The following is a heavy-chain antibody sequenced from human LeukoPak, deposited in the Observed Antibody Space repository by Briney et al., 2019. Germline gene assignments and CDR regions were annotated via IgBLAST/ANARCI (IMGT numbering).Heavy chain of an antibody. Sequence: GESLKISCKGSGYSFTSYWIGWVRQMPGKGLEWMGIIYPGDSDTRYSPSFQGQVTISADKSISTAYLQWNSLKASDTAMYYCAGGRSIAAEGDYMDVWGKGTTVTVSS. CDR1: GYSFTSYW. V-gene: IGHV5-51*01. CDR2: IYPGDSDT. CDR3: AGGRSIAAEGDYMDV. J-gene: IGHJ6*03. D-gene: IGHD6-6*01.